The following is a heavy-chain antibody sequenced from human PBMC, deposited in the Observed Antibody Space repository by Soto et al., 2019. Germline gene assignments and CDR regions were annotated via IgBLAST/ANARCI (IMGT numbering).Heavy chain of an antibody. CDR3: ARERGYYDSSGFDP. Sequence: QLQLQESGSGLVKPSQTLSLTCAVSGGSISSGGYSWSWIRQPPGKGLEWIGYIYHSGSTYYNPSLKRRVTISVDRSKTQFSLKLSSVAAADTAVYYCARERGYYDSSGFDPWGQGTLVTVSS. CDR1: GGSISSGGYS. D-gene: IGHD3-22*01. V-gene: IGHV4-30-2*01. CDR2: IYHSGST. J-gene: IGHJ5*02.